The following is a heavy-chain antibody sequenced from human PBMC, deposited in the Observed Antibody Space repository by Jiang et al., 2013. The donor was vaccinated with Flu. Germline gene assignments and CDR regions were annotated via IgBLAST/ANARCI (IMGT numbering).Heavy chain of an antibody. D-gene: IGHD3-16*01. CDR1: YY. Sequence: YYIHWVRQAPGQGLQWMGIILPSGGNTNYAQKFQGRVTLTRDTSTSTVYMELSSLTSEDTAVYYCVREFSGGTFDYWGQGTLVTVSS. CDR2: ILPSGGNT. J-gene: IGHJ4*02. CDR3: VREFSGGTFDY. V-gene: IGHV1-46*01.